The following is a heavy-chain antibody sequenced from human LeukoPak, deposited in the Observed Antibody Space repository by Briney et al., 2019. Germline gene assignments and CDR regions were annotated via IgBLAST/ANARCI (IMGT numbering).Heavy chain of an antibody. CDR2: INPNSGGT. J-gene: IGHJ4*02. D-gene: IGHD1-26*01. CDR1: GYTFTSYD. Sequence: ASVKVSCKASGYTFTSYDINWVRQATGQGLEWMGWINPNSGGTNYAQKFQGWVTMTRDTSISTAYMELSRLRSDDTAVYYCARESIVGASFDYWGQGTLVTVSS. V-gene: IGHV1-2*04. CDR3: ARESIVGASFDY.